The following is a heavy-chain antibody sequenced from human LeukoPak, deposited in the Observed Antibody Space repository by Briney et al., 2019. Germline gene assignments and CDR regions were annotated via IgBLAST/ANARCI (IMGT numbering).Heavy chain of an antibody. CDR1: GGSISSYY. D-gene: IGHD3-10*01. J-gene: IGHJ6*02. CDR2: IYYSGST. Sequence: SETLTLTCTVSGGSISSYYWSWIRQPPGKGLEWIGYIYYSGSTNYNPSLKSRVTISVDTSKNQFSLKLSSVTAADTAVYYCARHYRLVRGYYYYGMDVWGQGTTVTVSS. V-gene: IGHV4-59*08. CDR3: ARHYRLVRGYYYYGMDV.